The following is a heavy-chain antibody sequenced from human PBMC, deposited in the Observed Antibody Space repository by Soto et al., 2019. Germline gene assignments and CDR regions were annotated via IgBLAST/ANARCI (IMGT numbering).Heavy chain of an antibody. CDR1: GGSISSGDYY. D-gene: IGHD3-3*01. J-gene: IGHJ5*02. CDR3: ARWWSGSRQGFDP. V-gene: IGHV4-31*03. CDR2: IYYSGST. Sequence: QVQLEESGPGLVKPSQTLSLTCTVSGGSISSGDYYWRWIRQHPGKGLEWIGYIYYSGSTYYNPSLKSRVTRSVDTSKNQFSLKLSSVTAADTAVYYCARWWSGSRQGFDPWGQGTLVTVSS.